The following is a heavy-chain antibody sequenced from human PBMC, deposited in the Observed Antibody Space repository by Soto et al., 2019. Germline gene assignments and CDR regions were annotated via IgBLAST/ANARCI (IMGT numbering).Heavy chain of an antibody. V-gene: IGHV4-59*08. CDR2: IYYSGST. CDR1: GGSISSYY. J-gene: IGHJ5*02. CDR3: ARSYGFNWFDP. Sequence: SETLSLTCTVSGGSISSYYWSWIRQPPGKGLEWIGYIYYSGSTNYNPSLKSRVTISVDTSKNQFSLKLSSVTAADTAVYYCARSYGFNWFDPWGQGTLVTVSS. D-gene: IGHD3-10*01.